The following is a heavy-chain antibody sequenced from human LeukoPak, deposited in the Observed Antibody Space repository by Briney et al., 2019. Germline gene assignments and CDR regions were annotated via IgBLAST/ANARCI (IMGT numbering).Heavy chain of an antibody. Sequence: PGGSLRLSFAASGFIFSNYGIHWVRQAPGKGLEWVALIWYDGSNKYYADSVKGRFTISRDNSQSTAYLQMNSLRAEDTAVYYCARAGLGASSDIWGQGALVTVSS. CDR1: GFIFSNYG. CDR3: ARAGLGASSDI. D-gene: IGHD1-26*01. V-gene: IGHV3-33*01. CDR2: IWYDGSNK. J-gene: IGHJ4*02.